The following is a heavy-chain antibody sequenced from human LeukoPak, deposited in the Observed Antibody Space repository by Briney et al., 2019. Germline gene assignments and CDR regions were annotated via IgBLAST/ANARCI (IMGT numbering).Heavy chain of an antibody. CDR2: ISYDGSNK. CDR3: ARGDYGDYSSPDY. CDR1: GFTFSSYG. V-gene: IGHV3-30*03. J-gene: IGHJ4*02. D-gene: IGHD4-17*01. Sequence: GGSLRLSCAASGFTFSSYGMHWVRQAPGKGLEWVAVISYDGSNKYYADSVKGRFTISRDNSKNTLYLQMNSLRAEDTAVYYCARGDYGDYSSPDYWGQGTLVTVSS.